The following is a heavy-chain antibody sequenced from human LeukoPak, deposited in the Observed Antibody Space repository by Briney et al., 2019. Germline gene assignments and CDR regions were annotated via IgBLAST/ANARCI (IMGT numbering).Heavy chain of an antibody. V-gene: IGHV3-23*01. CDR3: AKTPGDCTGGTCYSFDY. D-gene: IGHD2-15*01. CDR2: ISGSGDNT. Sequence: GGSLRLSCAASGFTFSSYVMSWVRQAPGKGLEWVSSISGSGDNTYYADSVKGRFTVSRDNSKNTLYLQMNSLRAEDTAVYYCAKTPGDCTGGTCYSFDYWGQGSLVTVSS. J-gene: IGHJ4*02. CDR1: GFTFSSYV.